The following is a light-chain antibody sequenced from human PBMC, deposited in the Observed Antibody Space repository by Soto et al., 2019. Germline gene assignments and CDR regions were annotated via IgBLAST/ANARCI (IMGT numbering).Light chain of an antibody. Sequence: EIVLTQSPGTLSLSPGERATLSCRASQTVRNSYLAWYQQKPGQAPRLLIYGVSARATGITDRFSGSGSGTDFTLTISRLEPEDFAVFYCQQYDGSLPYTFGQGTKLEIK. CDR2: GVS. V-gene: IGKV3-20*01. J-gene: IGKJ2*01. CDR1: QTVRNSY. CDR3: QQYDGSLPYT.